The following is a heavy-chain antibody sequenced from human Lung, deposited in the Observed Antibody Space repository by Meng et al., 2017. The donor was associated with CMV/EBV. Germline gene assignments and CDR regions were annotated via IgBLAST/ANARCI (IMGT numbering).Heavy chain of an antibody. CDR2: IYYSGGA. D-gene: IGHD3-10*02. V-gene: IGHV4-59*01. CDR3: ARGTCSGTYIRLSYYSGVDV. CDR1: GDSISNYY. Sequence: SXTLSLXCTVPGDSISNYYWSWIRQRPGRGLEWIGYIYYSGGADYKPSLKSRVTISIDTYKKQFSLKVTSVTAADTAVYFCARGTCSGTYIRLSYYSGVDVWGRGXAVTVSS. J-gene: IGHJ6*02.